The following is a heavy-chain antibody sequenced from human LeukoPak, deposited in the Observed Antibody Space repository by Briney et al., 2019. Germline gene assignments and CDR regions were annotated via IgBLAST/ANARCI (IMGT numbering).Heavy chain of an antibody. J-gene: IGHJ5*02. D-gene: IGHD3-3*01. CDR3: ARVRYITIFGVVITNWFDP. CDR1: GGSISSSSYY. V-gene: IGHV4-39*01. Sequence: SETLSLTCTVSGGSISSSSYYWGWIRQPPGKGLEWIGSIYYSGSTYYNPSLKSRVTISVDTSKNQFSLKLSSVTAADTAVYYCARVRYITIFGVVITNWFDPWGQGTLVTVSS. CDR2: IYYSGST.